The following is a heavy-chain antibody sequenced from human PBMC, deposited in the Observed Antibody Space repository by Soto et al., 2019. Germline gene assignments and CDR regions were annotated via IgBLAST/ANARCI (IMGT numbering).Heavy chain of an antibody. CDR2: IWYDGLRQ. V-gene: IGHV3-33*01. CDR3: VRESTPPFFDS. CDR1: GFTLNNYG. J-gene: IGHJ4*02. Sequence: PGGSLRLSCVGSGFTLNNYGVHWVRQAPGKGLEWVALIWYDGLRQTYADSVRGRFIISRDSSTNTIYLQMNSLRAEDTANYFCVRESTPPFFDSWGQGTPVTVSS. D-gene: IGHD2-15*01.